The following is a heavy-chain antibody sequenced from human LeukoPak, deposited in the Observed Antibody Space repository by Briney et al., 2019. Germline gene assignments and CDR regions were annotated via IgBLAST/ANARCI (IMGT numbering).Heavy chain of an antibody. D-gene: IGHD6-13*01. J-gene: IGHJ2*01. V-gene: IGHV4-59*08. CDR2: IYYSGST. CDR1: GGSISSYY. Sequence: SETLSLTCTVSGGSISSYYWSWIRQPPGKGLEWIGYIYYSGSTNYNPSLKSRVTISVDTSKNQFSLKLSSVTAADTAVYYCAAYSSSPYWYFDLWGRGTLVTVSS. CDR3: AAYSSSPYWYFDL.